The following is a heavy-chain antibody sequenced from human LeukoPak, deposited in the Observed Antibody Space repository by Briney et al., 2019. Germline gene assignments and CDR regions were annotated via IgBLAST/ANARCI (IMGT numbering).Heavy chain of an antibody. D-gene: IGHD4-17*01. CDR2: ISGSGGTT. J-gene: IGHJ4*02. Sequence: GGSLRLSCAASGFTFSSYSMTWVRQAPGKGLEWVSGISGSGGTTNYADSVKGRFTISRDNSKNTLYLQMNSLRAEDTAVYYCARLMTTVTPFDYWGQGTLVTVSS. CDR3: ARLMTTVTPFDY. V-gene: IGHV3-23*01. CDR1: GFTFSSYS.